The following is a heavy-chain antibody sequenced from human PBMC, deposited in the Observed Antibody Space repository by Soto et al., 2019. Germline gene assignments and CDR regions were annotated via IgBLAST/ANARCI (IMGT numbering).Heavy chain of an antibody. CDR1: GFTFSNYG. CDR3: ARARSNSYYYGMDV. Sequence: GGSLRLSCAASGFTFSNYGMHWVRQAPGKGLEWVALIWSDGNNQYYADSVKGRFTISRDNSKNTQYLQMNSLRAEDTAVYYCARARSNSYYYGMDVWGQGTPVTVSS. D-gene: IGHD4-4*01. CDR2: IWSDGNNQ. J-gene: IGHJ6*02. V-gene: IGHV3-33*01.